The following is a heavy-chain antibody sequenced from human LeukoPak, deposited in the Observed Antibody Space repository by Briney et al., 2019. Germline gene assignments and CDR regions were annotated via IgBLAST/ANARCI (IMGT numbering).Heavy chain of an antibody. CDR3: AGGTGFIIKD. Sequence: GSLRLSCAASGFTFSLYWMNWVRRAPGKGLEWVANIKQDGSEKNYVDSVKGRFTISRDNAKNSLYLQMNNLRVEDTAMYYCAGGTGFIIKDWGQGTLVTVSS. CDR2: IKQDGSEK. D-gene: IGHD3-9*01. CDR1: GFTFSLYW. V-gene: IGHV3-7*03. J-gene: IGHJ4*02.